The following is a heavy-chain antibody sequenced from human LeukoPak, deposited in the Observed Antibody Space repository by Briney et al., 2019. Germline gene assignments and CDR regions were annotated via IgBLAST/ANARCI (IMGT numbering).Heavy chain of an antibody. J-gene: IGHJ3*02. CDR3: ARARITIFGVVENAFDI. Sequence: SETLSLTCTVSGGSISSGDYYWSWIRQPPGKGLEWIGYIYYSGSTYYNPSLKSRVTISVDRSKNQFSLKLSSVTAADTAVYYCARARITIFGVVENAFDIWGQGTMVTVSS. V-gene: IGHV4-30-4*01. CDR2: IYYSGST. CDR1: GGSISSGDYY. D-gene: IGHD3-3*01.